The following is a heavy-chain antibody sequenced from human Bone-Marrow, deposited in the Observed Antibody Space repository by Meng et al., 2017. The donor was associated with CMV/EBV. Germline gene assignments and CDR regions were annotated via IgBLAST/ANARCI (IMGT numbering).Heavy chain of an antibody. Sequence: ASVKVSCKASGYTFTGQYIHWVRQAPGQGLEWVGWMNPNRGNTAYAQKLQGRVTMTRDTSTNIAYMELSSLRSGDTAVYYCARGQVQCSTINCHDYRFSGMDVWGQGTTVTVSS. CDR2: MNPNRGNT. D-gene: IGHD2/OR15-2a*01. V-gene: IGHV1-8*02. CDR1: GYTFTGQY. J-gene: IGHJ6*02. CDR3: ARGQVQCSTINCHDYRFSGMDV.